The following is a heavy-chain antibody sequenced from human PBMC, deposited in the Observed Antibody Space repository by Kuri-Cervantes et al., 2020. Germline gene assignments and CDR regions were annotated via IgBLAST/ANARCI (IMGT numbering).Heavy chain of an antibody. CDR3: ARNLWQQLATNWFDP. J-gene: IGHJ5*02. Sequence: ESLKISCTVSGGSISSSSYYCGWIRQPPGEGLEWIGSIYYSGSTYYNPSLKSRVTISVDTSKNQFSLKLSSVTAADTAVYYCARNLWQQLATNWFDPWGQGTLVTVSS. D-gene: IGHD6-13*01. CDR1: GGSISSSSYY. V-gene: IGHV4-39*01. CDR2: IYYSGST.